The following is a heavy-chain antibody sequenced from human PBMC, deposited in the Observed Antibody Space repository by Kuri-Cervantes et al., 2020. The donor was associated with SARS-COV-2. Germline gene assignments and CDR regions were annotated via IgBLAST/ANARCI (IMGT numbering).Heavy chain of an antibody. J-gene: IGHJ4*02. V-gene: IGHV3-7*01. D-gene: IGHD6-13*01. CDR2: IEEDGSNK. Sequence: GGSLRLSCTASGFTFSSHCMSWVRQAPGKGLEWVANIEEDGSNKYYADSVKGRFTISRDNSKNTLYLQMNSLRAEDTAVYYCAKDHFGLAASPGQVAFDYWGQGTLVTVSS. CDR1: GFTFSSHC. CDR3: AKDHFGLAASPGQVAFDY.